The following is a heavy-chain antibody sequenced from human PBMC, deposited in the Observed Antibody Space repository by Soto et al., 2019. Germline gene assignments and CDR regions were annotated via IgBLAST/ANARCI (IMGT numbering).Heavy chain of an antibody. D-gene: IGHD3-3*01. CDR3: ALSPPRGRYYDFWSGYYPNWFDP. J-gene: IGHJ5*02. CDR1: GFSLSTSGVG. CDR2: IYWNDDK. Sequence: GSGPTLVNPTQTLTLTCTFSGFSLSTSGVGVGWIRQPPGKALEWLALIYWNDDKRYSPSLKSRLTITKDTSKNQVVLTMTNMDPVDTATYYCALSPPRGRYYDFWSGYYPNWFDPWGQGTLVTSPQ. V-gene: IGHV2-5*01.